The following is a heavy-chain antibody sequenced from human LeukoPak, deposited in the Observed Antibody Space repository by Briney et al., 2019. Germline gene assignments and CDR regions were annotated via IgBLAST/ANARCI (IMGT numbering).Heavy chain of an antibody. CDR3: AGASPDYYDSSGPNFDY. J-gene: IGHJ4*02. Sequence: WEPLTLPCTVSGGSISIYYWSWIRQPPGKGLAWIXXIYYSGSTNYNPSLESRVTISVDTSNKQSSLTLSSVTAADTAVYYCAGASPDYYDSSGPNFDYWGQGTLVTVSS. D-gene: IGHD3-22*01. V-gene: IGHV4-59*01. CDR1: GGSISIYY. CDR2: IYYSGST.